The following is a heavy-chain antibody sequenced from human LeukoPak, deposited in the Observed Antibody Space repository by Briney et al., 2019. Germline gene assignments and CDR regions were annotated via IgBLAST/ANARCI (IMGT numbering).Heavy chain of an antibody. J-gene: IGHJ4*02. D-gene: IGHD7-27*01. V-gene: IGHV4-59*01. CDR1: GASISSYY. CDR2: IYYSGST. CDR3: AREISWGNFDY. Sequence: PSETPSLTCSVSGASISSYYWSWIRQPPGKGLEWIGYIYYSGSTNYNPSLKSRVTISVDTSKNQFCLKLSYVTAADTAVYFCAREISWGNFDYWGQGTLVTVSS.